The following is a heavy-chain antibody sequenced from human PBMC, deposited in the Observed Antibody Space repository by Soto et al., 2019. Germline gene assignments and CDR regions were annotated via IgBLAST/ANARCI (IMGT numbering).Heavy chain of an antibody. D-gene: IGHD6-19*01. CDR3: ARDLGVAGLDFDY. CDR2: IIPIVGTA. V-gene: IGHV1-69*13. J-gene: IGHJ4*02. CDR1: GCTVSSYA. Sequence: WASVKVSVEAAGCTVSSYAISWVRHAPGQGLEWMGGIIPIVGTANCAQKFQGRVTITADESTSTAYMELSSLRSEDTAVYYCARDLGVAGLDFDYWGQGPLVTVSS.